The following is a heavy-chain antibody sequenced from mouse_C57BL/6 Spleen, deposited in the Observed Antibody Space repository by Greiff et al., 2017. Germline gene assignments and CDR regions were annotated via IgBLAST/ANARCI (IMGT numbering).Heavy chain of an antibody. CDR2: IDPSDSYT. Sequence: QVQLQQPGAELVRPGTSVKLSCKASGYTFTSYWMHWVKQRPGQGLEWIGVIDPSDSYTNYNQKFKGKATLTVDTSSSTAYMQLSSLTSEDYAVYYCARGHGSSSYYFDYWGQGTTLTVSS. D-gene: IGHD1-1*01. V-gene: IGHV1-59*01. J-gene: IGHJ2*01. CDR1: GYTFTSYW. CDR3: ARGHGSSSYYFDY.